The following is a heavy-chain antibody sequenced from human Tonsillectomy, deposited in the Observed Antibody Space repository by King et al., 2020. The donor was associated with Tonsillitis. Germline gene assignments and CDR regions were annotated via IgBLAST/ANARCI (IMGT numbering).Heavy chain of an antibody. Sequence: QLQESGPGLVKPSETLSLTCTVSGGSINGYYWSWIRQPPGKGLEWIGYIYYSGGTRYHPSLKSRITISIDSSKNQVSLKLSSVTAADTAVYYCATYQDARVGRNWFDPWGQGTLVTVSS. D-gene: IGHD2-2*01. CDR2: IYYSGGT. J-gene: IGHJ5*02. V-gene: IGHV4-59*08. CDR1: GGSINGYY. CDR3: ATYQDARVGRNWFDP.